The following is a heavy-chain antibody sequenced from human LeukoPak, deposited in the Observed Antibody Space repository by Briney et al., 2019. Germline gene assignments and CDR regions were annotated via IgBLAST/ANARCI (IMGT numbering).Heavy chain of an antibody. CDR3: ASIREYYDSSGYEYFQH. Sequence: SETLSLTCTVSGGSISSGGYYWSWIRQHPGKGLEWIGYIYYSGSTYYNPSPKSRVTISVDTSKNQFSLKLSSVTAADTAVYYCASIREYYDSSGYEYFQHWGQGTLVTVSS. CDR2: IYYSGST. D-gene: IGHD3-22*01. J-gene: IGHJ1*01. V-gene: IGHV4-31*03. CDR1: GGSISSGGYY.